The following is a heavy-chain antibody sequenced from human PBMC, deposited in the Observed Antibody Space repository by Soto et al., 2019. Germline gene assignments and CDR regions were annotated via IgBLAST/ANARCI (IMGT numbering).Heavy chain of an antibody. CDR2: ISDSGGST. CDR3: AKDGGWSLAVDGLFDY. V-gene: IGHV3-23*01. J-gene: IGHJ4*02. CDR1: GSTFSSDD. D-gene: IGHD6-19*01. Sequence: EVHLLEYGGGLVQPGGSLRLSCVVSGSTFSSDDMSWVRQAPGRGLEWVSGISDSGGSTYYADSVKGRFTISRDNAKNTLYLQMKSMRVADTALYYCAKDGGWSLAVDGLFDYWGPGTQVTVSS.